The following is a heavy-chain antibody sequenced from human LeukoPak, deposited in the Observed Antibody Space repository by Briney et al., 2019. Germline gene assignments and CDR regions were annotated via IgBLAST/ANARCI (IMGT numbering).Heavy chain of an antibody. J-gene: IGHJ4*02. CDR3: ARGTLGLSDFDY. CDR2: ISSSGSTI. V-gene: IGHV3-48*03. CDR1: GFTFSSYE. Sequence: GGSLRLSCAASGFTFSSYEMNWVRQAPGKGPEWVSYISSSGSTIYYADSVKGRFTISRDNAKNSLYLQMSSLSAEDAAVYYCARGTLGLSDFDYWGQGTLVTVSS. D-gene: IGHD3-16*01.